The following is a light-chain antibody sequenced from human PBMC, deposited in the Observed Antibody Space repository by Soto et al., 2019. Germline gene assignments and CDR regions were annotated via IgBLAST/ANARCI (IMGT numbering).Light chain of an antibody. V-gene: IGKV1-5*01. J-gene: IGKJ1*01. CDR3: QQYYRYPWT. Sequence: DIQMTHSATTLSASVGDRVTITCLASQIVSNVLAWFQQKPGKGPELLIYDVSNLQSGVPSRFSGSGSGTEFTLTISSLQPDDFAVYYCQQYYRYPWTFGQGTKVDIK. CDR1: QIVSNV. CDR2: DVS.